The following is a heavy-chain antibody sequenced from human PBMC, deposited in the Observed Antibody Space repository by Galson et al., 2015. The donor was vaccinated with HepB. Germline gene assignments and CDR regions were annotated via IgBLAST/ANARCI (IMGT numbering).Heavy chain of an antibody. V-gene: IGHV1-69*02. CDR2: IIPILGIA. CDR3: ASYDSSGYYYYY. J-gene: IGHJ4*02. CDR1: GGIFSSYT. Sequence: SVKVSCKASGGIFSSYTISWVRQAPGQGLEWMGRIIPILGIANYAQKFQGRVTITADKSTSTAYMELSSLRSEDTAVYYCASYDSSGYYYYYWGQGTLVTVSS. D-gene: IGHD3-22*01.